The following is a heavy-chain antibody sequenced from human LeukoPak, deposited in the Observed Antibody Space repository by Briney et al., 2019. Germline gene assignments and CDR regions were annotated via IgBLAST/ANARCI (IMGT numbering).Heavy chain of an antibody. Sequence: GGSLRLSCAASGFTFSNYAMSWVRQAPGKGLEWVSVISGSGGSTYYTDSVKGRFTISRDNSKNTLYLQMNSLRAEDTAVYYCASQITTDAFDIWGQGTMVTVSS. V-gene: IGHV3-23*01. CDR3: ASQITTDAFDI. D-gene: IGHD3-22*01. CDR1: GFTFSNYA. J-gene: IGHJ3*02. CDR2: ISGSGGST.